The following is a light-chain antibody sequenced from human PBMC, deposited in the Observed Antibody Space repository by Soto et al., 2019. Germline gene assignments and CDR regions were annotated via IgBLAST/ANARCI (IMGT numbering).Light chain of an antibody. CDR3: QQYYSFPPT. Sequence: DLVLTPSVDSLAVSLGERATINCKSSQSVLHSSNNKNFLSWYQQKPGQPPKLLIYGASTRESGVPDRFSGSGSGTDFALTISSLQAEDVAVYYCQQYYSFPPTFGQGTKVDIK. CDR1: QSVLHSSNNKNF. J-gene: IGKJ1*01. CDR2: GAS. V-gene: IGKV4-1*01.